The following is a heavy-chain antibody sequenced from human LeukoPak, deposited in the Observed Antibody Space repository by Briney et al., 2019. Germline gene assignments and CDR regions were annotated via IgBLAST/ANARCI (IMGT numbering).Heavy chain of an antibody. Sequence: GGSLRLSCAASGFTFSSYVMSWVRQAPGKGLEWVSSISGSSSTYYADSVKGRFTISRDNSKNTLYLQMNCLRAEDTAVYYCAEEVGATYPTFDYWGQGTLVTVSS. CDR2: ISGSSST. CDR3: AEEVGATYPTFDY. CDR1: GFTFSSYV. D-gene: IGHD1-26*01. J-gene: IGHJ4*02. V-gene: IGHV3-23*01.